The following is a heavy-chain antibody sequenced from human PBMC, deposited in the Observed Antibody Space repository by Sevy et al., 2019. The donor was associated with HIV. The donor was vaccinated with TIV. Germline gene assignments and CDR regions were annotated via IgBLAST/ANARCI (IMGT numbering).Heavy chain of an antibody. D-gene: IGHD3-3*01. Sequence: SETLSLTCAASGGSISTNNWWSWVRQSPGEGLEWIGEIHHSGSTNYNPSLKSRVTMSVDKSKNQFSLKLTSVTAADTAVYYCARDLNDFWSGPLDVWGQGTTVTVSS. CDR1: GGSISTNNW. V-gene: IGHV4-4*02. CDR2: IHHSGST. J-gene: IGHJ6*02. CDR3: ARDLNDFWSGPLDV.